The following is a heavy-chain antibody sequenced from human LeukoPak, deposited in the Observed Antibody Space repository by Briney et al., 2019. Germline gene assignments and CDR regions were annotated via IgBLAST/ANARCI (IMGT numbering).Heavy chain of an antibody. CDR2: INHSGST. V-gene: IGHV4-34*01. D-gene: IGHD5-12*01. CDR3: ARERGYSGYDSVIAAAGTTHFDY. Sequence: SETLSLTCAVYGGSFSGYYWSWIRQPPGKGLEWIGEINHSGSTNYNPSLKSRVTISVDTSKNQFSLKLSSVTAADTAVYYCARERGYSGYDSVIAAAGTTHFDYWGQGTLVTVSS. CDR1: GGSFSGYY. J-gene: IGHJ4*02.